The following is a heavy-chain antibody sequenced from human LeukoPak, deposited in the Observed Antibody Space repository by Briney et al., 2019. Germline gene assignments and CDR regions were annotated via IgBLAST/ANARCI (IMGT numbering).Heavy chain of an antibody. CDR1: GLTFDDYA. Sequence: GGSLRLSCAASGLTFDDYAMHWVRQAPGKGLEWVSLISGDGGSTYYADSVKGRFTISRDNSKNSLYLQMNSLRTEDTALYYCAKDILPGYYYYGMDVWGQGTTVTVSS. J-gene: IGHJ6*02. D-gene: IGHD3-9*01. V-gene: IGHV3-43*02. CDR3: AKDILPGYYYYGMDV. CDR2: ISGDGGST.